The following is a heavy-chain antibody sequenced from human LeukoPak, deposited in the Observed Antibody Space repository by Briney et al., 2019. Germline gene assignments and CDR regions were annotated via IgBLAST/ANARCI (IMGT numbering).Heavy chain of an antibody. CDR3: ARDKYSSGWYRGHGFDY. CDR2: ISSSSSYI. V-gene: IGHV3-21*01. D-gene: IGHD6-19*01. CDR1: GFTFSSDS. J-gene: IGHJ4*02. Sequence: GGSLRLSCAASGFTFSSDSMNCVRQAPGKGLEGVSSISSSSSYIYYADSVKGRCTISRDNAKNSLYLQMNSLRAEDTAVYYCARDKYSSGWYRGHGFDYWGQGTLVTVSS.